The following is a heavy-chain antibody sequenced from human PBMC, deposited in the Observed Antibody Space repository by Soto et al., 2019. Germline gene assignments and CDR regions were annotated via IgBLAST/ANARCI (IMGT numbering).Heavy chain of an antibody. J-gene: IGHJ5*02. Sequence: PSETLSLTCTVSDDSVSSETYYWDWIRQPPGKGLEWIGYIYHTGKTNYNPSLKSRVTISVDRSKKQFSLKVTSVTAADTAVYYCARDRWTARANWFDPWGQGTLVTVSS. CDR2: IYHTGKT. CDR3: ARDRWTARANWFDP. D-gene: IGHD3-16*02. CDR1: DDSVSSETYY. V-gene: IGHV4-61*01.